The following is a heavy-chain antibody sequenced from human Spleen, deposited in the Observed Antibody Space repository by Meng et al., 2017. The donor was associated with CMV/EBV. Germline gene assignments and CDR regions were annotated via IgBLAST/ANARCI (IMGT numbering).Heavy chain of an antibody. Sequence: SGFTFNTYGMHWVRQSPGKGLEWVAVISYDGTDKYYADSVKGRFTFSRDNSKNTLYLQMNSLRPEDTAVYYCVRDPKYGSSYFFDYWGQGTLVTVSS. CDR1: GFTFNTYG. CDR2: ISYDGTDK. V-gene: IGHV3-30*03. D-gene: IGHD6-19*01. J-gene: IGHJ4*02. CDR3: VRDPKYGSSYFFDY.